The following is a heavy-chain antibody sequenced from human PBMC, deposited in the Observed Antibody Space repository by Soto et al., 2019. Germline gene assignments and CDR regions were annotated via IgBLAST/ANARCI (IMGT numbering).Heavy chain of an antibody. J-gene: IGHJ4*02. CDR2: ISYSGST. Sequence: SETLSLACTVSGGSISSSSSYYWGWIRQPPGKGLEWIGSISYSGSTYYNPSLKSRVTISVDTSKNQFSLKLSSVTAADTAVYYCASPIGRLRADYWGQGTLVTVSS. CDR1: GGSISSSSSYY. V-gene: IGHV4-39*01. D-gene: IGHD1-1*01. CDR3: ASPIGRLRADY.